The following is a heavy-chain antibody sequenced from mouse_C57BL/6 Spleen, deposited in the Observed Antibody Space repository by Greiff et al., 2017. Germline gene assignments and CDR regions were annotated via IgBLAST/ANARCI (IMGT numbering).Heavy chain of an antibody. CDR2: ISYDGSN. V-gene: IGHV3-6*01. Sequence: EVQRVESGPGLVKPSQSLSLTCSVTGYSITSGYYWNWIRQFPRNKLEWMGYISYDGSNNYNPSLKNPISITRDTSKNQFCLKLKSVTTEDTATYYCARPYDGYSWFAYWGQGTLVTVSA. CDR1: GYSITSGYY. D-gene: IGHD2-3*01. CDR3: ARPYDGYSWFAY. J-gene: IGHJ3*01.